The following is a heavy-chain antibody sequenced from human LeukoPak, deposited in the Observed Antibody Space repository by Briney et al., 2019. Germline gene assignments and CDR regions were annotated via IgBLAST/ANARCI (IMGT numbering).Heavy chain of an antibody. D-gene: IGHD2-15*01. CDR1: GFTFSSYA. CDR3: ATRYCSGGSCYPPFDY. Sequence: GGSLRLSCAASGFTFSSYAMSWVRQAPGKGLEWVSAISGSGGSTYYADSVKGRFTISRDNAKNSLYLQMNSLRAEDTAVYYCATRYCSGGSCYPPFDYWGQGTLVTVSS. J-gene: IGHJ4*02. V-gene: IGHV3-23*01. CDR2: ISGSGGST.